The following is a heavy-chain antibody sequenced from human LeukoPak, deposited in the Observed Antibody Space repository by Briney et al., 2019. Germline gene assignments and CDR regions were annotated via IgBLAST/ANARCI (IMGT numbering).Heavy chain of an antibody. Sequence: PGGSLRLSCAASGFTFSIYAMTWVRQAPGKGLDWVSTIGGGGSSTYYADSVKGRFTISRDNSKNTLYLQMNSLRAEDTAVYYCAKGSDWGQGTLVTVSS. J-gene: IGHJ4*02. V-gene: IGHV3-23*01. D-gene: IGHD6-19*01. CDR1: GFTFSIYA. CDR3: AKGSD. CDR2: IGGGGSST.